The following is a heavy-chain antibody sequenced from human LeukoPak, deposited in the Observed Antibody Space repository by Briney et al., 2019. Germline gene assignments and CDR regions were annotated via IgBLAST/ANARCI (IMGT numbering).Heavy chain of an antibody. V-gene: IGHV3-23*01. J-gene: IGHJ4*02. CDR1: GFTFSTYA. D-gene: IGHD6-19*01. CDR3: AKDRGIAVAATGGC. CDR2: IGSSGAYT. Sequence: GGSLRLSCAASGFTFSTYAMSWVRQAPGKGLEWVSVIGSSGAYTYYADSVKGRFTLSRDNSKNTVYLQMDSLRVEDTAVYYCAKDRGIAVAATGGCWGRGTLVTVSS.